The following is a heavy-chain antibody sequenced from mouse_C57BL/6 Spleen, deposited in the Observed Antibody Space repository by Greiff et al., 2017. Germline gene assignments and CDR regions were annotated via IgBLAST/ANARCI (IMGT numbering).Heavy chain of an antibody. Sequence: VQLQQSGPELVKPGASVKISCKASGYTFTDYYMNWVKQSHGKSLEWIGDINPNNGGTSYNQKFKGKATLTVDKSSSTAYMELRSLTSEDSAVYYCAREVLLRSFAYWGQGTLVTVSA. CDR3: AREVLLRSFAY. J-gene: IGHJ3*01. V-gene: IGHV1-26*01. CDR2: INPNNGGT. D-gene: IGHD1-1*01. CDR1: GYTFTDYY.